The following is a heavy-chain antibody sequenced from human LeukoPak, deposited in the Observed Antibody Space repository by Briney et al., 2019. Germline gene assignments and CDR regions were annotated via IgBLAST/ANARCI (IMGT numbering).Heavy chain of an antibody. CDR3: AGGYCSSTSCYRAFDI. CDR1: GGTFSSYA. CDR2: IIPIFGTA. J-gene: IGHJ3*02. V-gene: IGHV1-69*05. D-gene: IGHD2-2*02. Sequence: SVKVSCKASGGTFSSYAISWVRQAPGQGLEWMGGIIPIFGTANYAQKFQGRVTITTDESTSTAYMELSSLRSEDTAVYYCAGGYCSSTSCYRAFDIWGQGTMVTVSS.